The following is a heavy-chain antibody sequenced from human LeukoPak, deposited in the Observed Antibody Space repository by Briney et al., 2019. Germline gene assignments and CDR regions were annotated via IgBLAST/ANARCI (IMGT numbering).Heavy chain of an antibody. CDR2: IRSKANSYAT. V-gene: IGHV3-73*01. CDR1: GFTFSGSA. D-gene: IGHD5/OR15-5a*01. CDR3: TSLSGGSVEGY. Sequence: WGSLRLSCAASGFTFSGSAIHWVRQASGKGLEWVGRIRSKANSYATAYAASLKGRFTISRDDSKNTAYLQMNSLKTEDTAVYYCTSLSGGSVEGYWGQGTLVTVSS. J-gene: IGHJ4*02.